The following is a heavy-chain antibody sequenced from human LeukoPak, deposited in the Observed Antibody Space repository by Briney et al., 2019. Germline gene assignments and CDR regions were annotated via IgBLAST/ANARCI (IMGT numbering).Heavy chain of an antibody. D-gene: IGHD2-21*02. J-gene: IGHJ4*02. CDR1: GFTFSSYA. V-gene: IGHV3-23*01. CDR2: ISGSGGST. CDR3: HIVVVTAIPPGYFDY. Sequence: GGSLRLSCAASGFTFSSYAMSWVRQAPGKGLEWVSAISGSGGSTYYADSVKGRFTISRDNAKNSLYLQMNSLRAEDTAVYYCHIVVVTAIPPGYFDYWGQGTLVTVSS.